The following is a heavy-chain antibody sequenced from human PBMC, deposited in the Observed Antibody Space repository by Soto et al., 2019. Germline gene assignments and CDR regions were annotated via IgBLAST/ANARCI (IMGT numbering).Heavy chain of an antibody. V-gene: IGHV3-7*01. J-gene: IGHJ5*02. CDR2: IKQDGSER. Sequence: EVQLVESGGGLVQPGGSLRISCVVSGLTLENFWTSWVRQARGKGLEWVANIKQDGSERYYLDSVRGRFTISRDNAENSLSLQMNSLRVDDTALYYCARGGRYPYNWFDPWGQGTLVIVSS. CDR1: GLTLENFW. CDR3: ARGGRYPYNWFDP. D-gene: IGHD3-16*01.